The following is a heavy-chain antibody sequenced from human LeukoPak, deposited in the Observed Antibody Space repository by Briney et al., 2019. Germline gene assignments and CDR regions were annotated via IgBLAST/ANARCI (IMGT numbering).Heavy chain of an antibody. CDR1: GFTFSSYS. J-gene: IGHJ4*02. Sequence: GGSLTLSCAASGFTFSSYSMNWVRQAPGKGLEWVSSISSTSSYIYYADSVKGRFTISRDNAKNSLYLQMYSLRAEDTAVYYCAGPSSTVYWGRGTLVTVSS. CDR3: AGPSSTVY. V-gene: IGHV3-21*01. D-gene: IGHD2-2*01. CDR2: ISSTSSYI.